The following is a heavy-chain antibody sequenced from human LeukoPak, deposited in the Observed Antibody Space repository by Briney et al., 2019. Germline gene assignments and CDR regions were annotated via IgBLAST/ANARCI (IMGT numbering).Heavy chain of an antibody. CDR3: ARSSYYDSSGYLDY. J-gene: IGHJ4*02. CDR1: GGSISSGSYY. D-gene: IGHD3-22*01. CDR2: IYTSGST. V-gene: IGHV4-61*02. Sequence: KSSETLSLTCTVSGGSISSGSYYWSWIRQPAGKGLEWIGRIYTSGSTNYNPSLKSRVTISVDTSKNQFSLKLSSVTAADTAVYYCARSSYYDSSGYLDYWGQGTLVTVSS.